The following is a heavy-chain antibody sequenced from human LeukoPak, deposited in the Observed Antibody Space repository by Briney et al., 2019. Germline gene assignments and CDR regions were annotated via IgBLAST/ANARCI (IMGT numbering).Heavy chain of an antibody. J-gene: IGHJ4*02. CDR3: AKDIRGSTSWYGLDY. CDR1: GFTFDDYA. CDR2: ISWDGGST. D-gene: IGHD6-13*01. Sequence: GGSLRLSCAASGFTFDDYAMHWVRQAPGKGLEWVSLISWDGGSTYYADSVKGRFTISRDNSKKSLYLQMNSLRAEDTALYYCAKDIRGSTSWYGLDYSGQGTLVTVSS. V-gene: IGHV3-43D*03.